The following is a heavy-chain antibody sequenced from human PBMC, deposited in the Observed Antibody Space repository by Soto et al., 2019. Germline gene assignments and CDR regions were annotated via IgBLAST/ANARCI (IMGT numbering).Heavy chain of an antibody. V-gene: IGHV1-69*13. CDR3: ARGRLESLEYYYYSYGMDV. CDR2: IIPIFGTA. CDR1: GGTFSSYA. J-gene: IGHJ6*02. Sequence: GASVKVSCKASGGTFSSYAISWVRQAPGQGLEWMGGIIPIFGTANYAQKFQGRVTITADESTSTAYMELSSLRSEDTAVYYCARGRLESLEYYYYSYGMDVWGQGTTVTVSS. D-gene: IGHD3-3*01.